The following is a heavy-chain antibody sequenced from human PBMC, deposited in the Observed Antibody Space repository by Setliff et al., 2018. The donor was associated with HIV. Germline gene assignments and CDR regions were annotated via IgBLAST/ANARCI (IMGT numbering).Heavy chain of an antibody. CDR1: GFSFSDYY. CDR2: ISGSGSIM. Sequence: GGSLRLSCEASGFSFSDYYMSWVRQAPGKGLEWVSYISGSGSIMYFADSVKGRFTISRDNAKNAVYLQMNSLRPEDTAVYYCARDRDPHYDYVWGNYRPEYFQHWGQGTRVTVSS. V-gene: IGHV3-11*04. CDR3: ARDRDPHYDYVWGNYRPEYFQH. D-gene: IGHD3-16*02. J-gene: IGHJ1*01.